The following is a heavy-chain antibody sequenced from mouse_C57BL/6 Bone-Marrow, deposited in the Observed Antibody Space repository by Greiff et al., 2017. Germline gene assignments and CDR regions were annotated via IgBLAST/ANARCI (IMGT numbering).Heavy chain of an antibody. CDR3: TRALFITTVVGYFDY. CDR2: IDPENGDT. J-gene: IGHJ2*01. Sequence: VQLQQSGAELVRPGASVKLSCTASGFNIKDDYMHWVKQMPEQGLEWIGWIDPENGDTEYASKFQGKATITADTSSNTAYLQLSSLTSEDTAVYYCTRALFITTVVGYFDYWGQGTTLTVSS. V-gene: IGHV14-4*01. D-gene: IGHD1-1*01. CDR1: GFNIKDDY.